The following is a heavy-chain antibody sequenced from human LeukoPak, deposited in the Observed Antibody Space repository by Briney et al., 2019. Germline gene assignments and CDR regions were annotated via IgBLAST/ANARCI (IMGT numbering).Heavy chain of an antibody. CDR1: GFTVSSNY. V-gene: IGHV3-53*01. D-gene: IGHD3-10*01. Sequence: GGSLRLSCAASGFTVSSNYMSWVRQAPEKGLEWASVIYSGGSTYYADSVKGRFTISRDNSKNTLYLQMNSLRAEDTALYYCARDGAMVRGIIMTDWGQGTLVTVSS. CDR2: IYSGGST. J-gene: IGHJ4*02. CDR3: ARDGAMVRGIIMTD.